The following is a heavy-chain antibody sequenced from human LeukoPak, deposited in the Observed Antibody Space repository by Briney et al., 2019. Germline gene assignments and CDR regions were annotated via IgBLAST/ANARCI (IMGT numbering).Heavy chain of an antibody. Sequence: GGSLRLSCAASGFTFSSYGMHWVRQAPGKGLEWVAVIWYDGSNKYYADSVKDRFTISRDNSKNTLYLQMNSLRAEDTAVYYCARDDLERVGATPLDYWGQGTLVTVSS. CDR2: IWYDGSNK. J-gene: IGHJ4*02. CDR3: ARDDLERVGATPLDY. V-gene: IGHV3-33*01. CDR1: GFTFSSYG. D-gene: IGHD1-26*01.